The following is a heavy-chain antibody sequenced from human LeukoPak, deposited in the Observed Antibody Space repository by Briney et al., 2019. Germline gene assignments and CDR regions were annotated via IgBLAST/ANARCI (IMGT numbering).Heavy chain of an antibody. Sequence: SETLSLTCTVSGGSISSYYWSWIRQPAGKGLEWIGRIYTSGSTNYNPSLKSRVTMSVDTSKNQFSLKLSSVTAADTAVYYCARTGITIFGVVRPRRYYFDYWGQGTLVTVSS. D-gene: IGHD3-3*01. CDR3: ARTGITIFGVVRPRRYYFDY. J-gene: IGHJ4*02. CDR1: GGSISSYY. V-gene: IGHV4-4*07. CDR2: IYTSGST.